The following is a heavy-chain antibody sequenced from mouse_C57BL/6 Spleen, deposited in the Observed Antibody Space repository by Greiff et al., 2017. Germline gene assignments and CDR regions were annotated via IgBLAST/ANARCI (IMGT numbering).Heavy chain of an antibody. V-gene: IGHV1-82*01. CDR1: GYAFSSSW. J-gene: IGHJ1*03. D-gene: IGHD2-3*01. CDR3: ATRDGYYLGYFDV. Sequence: QVQLQQSGPELVKPGASVKISCKASGYAFSSSWMNWVKQRPGKGLEWIGRIYPGDGDTNYNGKFKGKATLTADKSSSTAYMQLSSLTSEDSAVYFCATRDGYYLGYFDVWGTGTTVTVSS. CDR2: IYPGDGDT.